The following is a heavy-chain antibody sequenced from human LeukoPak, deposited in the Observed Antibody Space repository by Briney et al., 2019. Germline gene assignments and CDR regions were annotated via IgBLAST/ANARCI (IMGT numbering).Heavy chain of an antibody. J-gene: IGHJ4*02. D-gene: IGHD3-22*01. CDR3: ASAPADGSGYYNFDQ. CDR2: IRQDGSQK. Sequence: HPGGSLRLSCAASGFTFSSYWMSWVRQAPGKGLEWVATIRQDGSQKYYVDSVKGRFTISRDNAKNSLYLQMNSLRAEDTAVYYCASAPADGSGYYNFDQWGQGTLVTVSS. V-gene: IGHV3-7*01. CDR1: GFTFSSYW.